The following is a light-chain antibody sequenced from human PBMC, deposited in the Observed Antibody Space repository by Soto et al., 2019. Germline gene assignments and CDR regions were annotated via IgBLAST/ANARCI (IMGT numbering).Light chain of an antibody. J-gene: IGLJ2*01. V-gene: IGLV2-14*01. CDR3: SSYTTSMIRL. CDR2: DVS. Sequence: QSVLTQPASVSGSPGQSITISCAGTSSDIGAYNYVSWYQQHPGKAPKVMIYDVSNRPSGVSNRFSGPKSGNTASLTISGLQTEDEADYYCSSYTTSMIRLFGGGTKLTVL. CDR1: SSDIGAYNY.